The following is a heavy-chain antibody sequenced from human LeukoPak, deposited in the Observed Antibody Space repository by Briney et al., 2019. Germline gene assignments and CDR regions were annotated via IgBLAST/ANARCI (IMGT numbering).Heavy chain of an antibody. CDR1: GFTFGDYY. Sequence: GGSLRLSCAASGFTFGDYYMTWIRQAPGKGLEWVSYISSSSSAIYYADSVKGRFTISRDNAKNSLYLQMNSLRAEDTAVYYCASYCSTTSCYEVDYWGQGTLVTVSS. CDR3: ASYCSTTSCYEVDY. J-gene: IGHJ4*02. CDR2: ISSSSSAI. D-gene: IGHD2-2*01. V-gene: IGHV3-11*04.